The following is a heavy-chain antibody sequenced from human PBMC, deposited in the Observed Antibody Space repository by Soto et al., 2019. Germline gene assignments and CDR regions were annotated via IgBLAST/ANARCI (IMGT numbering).Heavy chain of an antibody. CDR3: ARDHLNPPGGARCSGGSCYGNWFDP. J-gene: IGHJ5*02. D-gene: IGHD2-15*01. CDR1: GGTFSSYA. Sequence: SVKVSCKASGGTFSSYAISWVRQAPGQGLECMGGIVPIFGTANYAQKFQGRVTITADESTSTAYMELSSLRSEDTAVYYCARDHLNPPGGARCSGGSCYGNWFDPWGQGTLVTVSS. V-gene: IGHV1-69*13. CDR2: IVPIFGTA.